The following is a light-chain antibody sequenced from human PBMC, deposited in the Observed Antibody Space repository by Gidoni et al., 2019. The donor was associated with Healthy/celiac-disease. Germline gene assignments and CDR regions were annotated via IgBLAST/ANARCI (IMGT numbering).Light chain of an antibody. CDR1: QSLMHSTGYYF. CDR2: LCS. V-gene: IGKV2-28*01. J-gene: IGKJ4*01. Sequence: DIVMTQSLLPLPVTPGEPASISCRCSQSLMHSTGYYFLKWYLQQPGESPQLLNYLCSNRASGVPDRCSCSGSGTYFTLKISRVDAEDVGVYYCMQALRTPLTFGGGTKVDIK. CDR3: MQALRTPLT.